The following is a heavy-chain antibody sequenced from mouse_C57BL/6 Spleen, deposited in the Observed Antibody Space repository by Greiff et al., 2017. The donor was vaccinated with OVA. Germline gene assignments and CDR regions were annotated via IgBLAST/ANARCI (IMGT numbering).Heavy chain of an antibody. CDR2: IYPGSGNT. D-gene: IGHD2-12*01. V-gene: IGHV1-66*01. CDR1: GYSFTSYY. Sequence: VKLQESGPELVKPGASVKISCKASGYSFTSYYIHWVKQRPGQGLEWIGWIYPGSGNTKYNEKFKGKATLTADTSSSTAYMQLSSLTSEDSAVYYCAEFYDYFDYWGQGTTLTVSS. CDR3: AEFYDYFDY. J-gene: IGHJ2*01.